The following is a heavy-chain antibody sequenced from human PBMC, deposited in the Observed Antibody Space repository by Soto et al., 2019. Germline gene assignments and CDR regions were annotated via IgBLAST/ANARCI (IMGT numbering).Heavy chain of an antibody. CDR2: IIPIFGTA. CDR1: GGTFSSCA. V-gene: IGHV1-69*13. D-gene: IGHD2-15*01. Sequence: GASVKVSCKASGGTFSSCAISWVRQAPGQGLEWMGGIIPIFGTANYAQKFQGRVTITADESTSTAYMELSSLRSEDTAVYYCARSISGYCSGGSCYPDLPTYYYYYYGMDVWAQGTTVTVSS. CDR3: ARSISGYCSGGSCYPDLPTYYYYYYGMDV. J-gene: IGHJ6*02.